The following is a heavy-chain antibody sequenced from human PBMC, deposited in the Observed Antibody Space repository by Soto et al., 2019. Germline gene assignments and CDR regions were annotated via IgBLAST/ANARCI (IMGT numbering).Heavy chain of an antibody. CDR1: GGTSSSYA. V-gene: IGHV1-69*13. CDR2: IIPIFGTA. Sequence: ASVKVSCKASGGTSSSYAISWVRQAPGQGLEWMGGIIPIFGTANYAQKFQGRVTITADESTSTAYMELSSLRSEDTAVYYCARARGVYYDSSGYLIDYWGQGTLVTVSS. D-gene: IGHD3-22*01. CDR3: ARARGVYYDSSGYLIDY. J-gene: IGHJ4*02.